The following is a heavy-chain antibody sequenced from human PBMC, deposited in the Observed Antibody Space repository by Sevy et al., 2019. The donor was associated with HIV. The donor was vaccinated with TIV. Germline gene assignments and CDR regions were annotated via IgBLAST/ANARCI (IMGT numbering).Heavy chain of an antibody. CDR2: INHSGST. J-gene: IGHJ4*02. CDR3: ARGRGGDNWNDVVY. D-gene: IGHD1-1*01. Sequence: SETLSLTCAVYVGSFSGYYWSWIRQPPGKGLEWIGEINHSGSTNYNPSLKSRVTISVDTSKNQFSLKLSSVTAADTAVYYCARGRGGDNWNDVVYWGQGTLVTVSS. V-gene: IGHV4-34*01. CDR1: VGSFSGYY.